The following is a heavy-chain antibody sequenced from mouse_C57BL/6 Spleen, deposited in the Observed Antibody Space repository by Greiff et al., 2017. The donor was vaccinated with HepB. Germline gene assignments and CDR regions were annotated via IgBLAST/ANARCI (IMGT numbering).Heavy chain of an antibody. J-gene: IGHJ4*01. CDR3: ARGGYYVGTYYAMDY. D-gene: IGHD2-3*01. CDR2: IYPGDGDT. V-gene: IGHV1-80*01. CDR1: GYAFSSYW. Sequence: VQLQQSGAELVKPGASVKISCKASGYAFSSYWMNWVKQRPGKGLEWIGQIYPGDGDTNYNGKFKGKATLTADKSSSTAYMQLSSLTSEDSAVYFCARGGYYVGTYYAMDYWGQGTSGTVSS.